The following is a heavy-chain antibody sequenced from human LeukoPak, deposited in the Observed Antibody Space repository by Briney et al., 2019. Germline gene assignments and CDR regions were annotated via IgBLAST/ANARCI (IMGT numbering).Heavy chain of an antibody. Sequence: PGGPLRLSCTASGFTFGDYAMSWVRQAPGKGLEWVGFIRSKAYGGTTEYAASVKGRFTISRDDSKSIAYLQMNSLKTEDTAVYYCTRDEVAGTNWGQGSQVTVSS. V-gene: IGHV3-49*04. J-gene: IGHJ4*02. CDR2: IRSKAYGGTT. CDR3: TRDEVAGTN. D-gene: IGHD6-19*01. CDR1: GFTFGDYA.